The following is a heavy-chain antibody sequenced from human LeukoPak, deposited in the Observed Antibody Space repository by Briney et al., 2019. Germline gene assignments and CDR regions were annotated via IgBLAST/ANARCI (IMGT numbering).Heavy chain of an antibody. CDR1: GGSVSSNSAA. V-gene: IGHV6-1*01. Sequence: SQTLSLTCAISGGSVSSNSAAWNWIRQSPSRGLEWLGRTYYRSKWYNDYAVSVKSRITINPDTSKNQFFLQLNSVTPEDTAVYYCARDPWSQLPLLAAFDIWGQGTMVTVSS. D-gene: IGHD2-2*01. J-gene: IGHJ3*02. CDR2: TYYRSKWYN. CDR3: ARDPWSQLPLLAAFDI.